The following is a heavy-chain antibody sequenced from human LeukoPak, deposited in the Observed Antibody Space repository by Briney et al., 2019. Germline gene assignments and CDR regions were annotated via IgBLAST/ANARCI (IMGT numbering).Heavy chain of an antibody. V-gene: IGHV4-59*08. J-gene: IGHJ3*02. CDR1: GGSISSYY. Sequence: SETLSLTCTVSGGSISSYYWSWIRQPPGKGLEWIGYIYYSGSTNYNPSLKSRVTISVDTSKNRFSLKLSSVTAADTAVYYCALRGYYDSSGQTTGAFDIWGQGTMVTVSS. D-gene: IGHD3-22*01. CDR3: ALRGYYDSSGQTTGAFDI. CDR2: IYYSGST.